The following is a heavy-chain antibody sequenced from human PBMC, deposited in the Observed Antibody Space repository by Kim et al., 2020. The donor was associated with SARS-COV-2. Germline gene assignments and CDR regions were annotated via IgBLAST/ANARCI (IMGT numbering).Heavy chain of an antibody. D-gene: IGHD6-19*01. CDR3: ARDKPYHRIALADPNWYTDL. J-gene: IGHJ2*01. CDR2: ISSSSSYT. V-gene: IGHV3-11*05. CDR1: GFTFSDYY. Sequence: GGSLRLSCAASGFTFSDYYMSWIRQAPGKGLEWVSYISSSSSYTNYADSVKGRFTISRDKAKNSLYLQMNSLRAEDTAVYYCARDKPYHRIALADPNWYTDLWGRGTLVTVSS.